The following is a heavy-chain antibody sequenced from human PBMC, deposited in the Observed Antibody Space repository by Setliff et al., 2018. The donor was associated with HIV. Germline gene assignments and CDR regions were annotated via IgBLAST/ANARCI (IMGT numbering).Heavy chain of an antibody. D-gene: IGHD3-3*01. CDR3: ARDRKSLGYNFWSGFRPDAAFDI. Sequence: SETLSLTCTVSGGSISTYYWSWIRQPPGKGLEWVGYIYYSGSTNYNPSLKSRVTISVDKSKNQFSLTLSSVTAADTAVYYCARDRKSLGYNFWSGFRPDAAFDIWGQGTMVTVSS. CDR1: GGSISTYY. CDR2: IYYSGST. J-gene: IGHJ3*02. V-gene: IGHV4-59*01.